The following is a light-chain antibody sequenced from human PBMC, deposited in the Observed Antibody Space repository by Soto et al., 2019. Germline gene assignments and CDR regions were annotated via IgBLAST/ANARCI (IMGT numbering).Light chain of an antibody. J-gene: IGLJ1*01. CDR1: SSDVGGYDY. V-gene: IGLV2-14*01. CDR3: ISYASINTYV. CDR2: DVT. Sequence: HSVLTQPAYVSGSPGQSITISCTGTSSDVGGYDYVSWYQQHPGKAPKLMIYDVTNRPSGVSNRFSGSKSGNTASLTISGLQAEDEADYYCISYASINTYVFGTGTKATVL.